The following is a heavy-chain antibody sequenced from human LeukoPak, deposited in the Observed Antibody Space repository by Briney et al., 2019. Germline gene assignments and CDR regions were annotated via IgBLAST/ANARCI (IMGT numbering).Heavy chain of an antibody. D-gene: IGHD3-22*01. V-gene: IGHV1-58*01. J-gene: IGHJ4*02. Sequence: GTSVKVSCKASGFTFTSSAVQWVRQARGQRLEWIGWIVVGSGNTNYAQKFQERVTITRDMSTSTAYMELSSLRSEDTAVYYCAAVPMIRTPRIDYWGQGTLVTVSS. CDR1: GFTFTSSA. CDR2: IVVGSGNT. CDR3: AAVPMIRTPRIDY.